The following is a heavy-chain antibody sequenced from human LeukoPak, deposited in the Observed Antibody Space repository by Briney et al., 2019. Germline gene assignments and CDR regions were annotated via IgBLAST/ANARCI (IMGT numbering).Heavy chain of an antibody. D-gene: IGHD3-9*01. CDR2: ISGSGGST. V-gene: IGHV3-23*01. Sequence: GGSLRLSCAASGFTFSSYAMSWVRQAPGKGLEWVSAISGSGGSTYYADSVKGRFTISRDNSKNTLYLQMNSLRAEDTAVYYCAKITSYYDILTGYYDYWGQGTLVTVSS. CDR1: GFTFSSYA. CDR3: AKITSYYDILTGYYDY. J-gene: IGHJ4*02.